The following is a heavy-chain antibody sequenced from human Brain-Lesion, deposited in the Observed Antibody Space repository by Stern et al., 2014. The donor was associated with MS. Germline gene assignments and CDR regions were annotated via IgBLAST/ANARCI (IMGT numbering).Heavy chain of an antibody. J-gene: IGHJ1*01. CDR2: ISGRGGPT. D-gene: IGHD6-19*01. V-gene: IGHV3-23*01. CDR3: AKWPHHIAVAGTRYFQH. CDR1: GFSFSTYA. Sequence: EVQLLESGGGLGQLGGSLRPSWAASGFSFSTYAMSWVRQTPGKGLQWVSAISGRGGPTYYADSVNGRFTISRDNSKNTLYLQMDSLRADDTAVYYCAKWPHHIAVAGTRYFQHWGQGTLVTVSS.